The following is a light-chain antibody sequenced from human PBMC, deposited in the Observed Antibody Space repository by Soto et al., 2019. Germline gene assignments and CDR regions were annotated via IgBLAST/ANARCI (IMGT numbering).Light chain of an antibody. V-gene: IGKV1-5*03. CDR3: QQFHFYST. CDR2: KAS. J-gene: IGKJ1*01. Sequence: DVHLTQSPSTLSAVVGDRVTITCRASQNINSWLAWYQQKPGQVPKLLIYKASNLESGVPSRFSGSGSGTEFTLTISSLEPDDFATYYCQQFHFYSTFGQGTKVEMK. CDR1: QNINSW.